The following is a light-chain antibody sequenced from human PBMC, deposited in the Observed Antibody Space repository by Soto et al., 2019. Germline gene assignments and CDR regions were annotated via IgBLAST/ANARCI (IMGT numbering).Light chain of an antibody. CDR3: QQYDGSKFT. J-gene: IGKJ3*01. Sequence: DIVLTQSPDTLSLSPGERATLSCSASQSLSSFLLAWYQQNPGQAPRPLISAASTRDTGIPDRFSGSGSGTEFTLTISRLEPEEFAVYYCQQYDGSKFTFGPGTRIDFK. V-gene: IGKV3-20*01. CDR1: QSLSSFL. CDR2: AAS.